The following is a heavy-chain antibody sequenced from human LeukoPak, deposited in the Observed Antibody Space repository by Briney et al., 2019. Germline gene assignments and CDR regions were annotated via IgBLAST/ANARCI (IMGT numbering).Heavy chain of an antibody. J-gene: IGHJ4*02. CDR3: ARDRALGFGEPFDY. Sequence: PGGSLRLSCSASGFPFSSYAMHWVRQAPGKGLEYVSAISDSGGSTYYADSVKGRFTISRDNSKNTLYLQMNSLRAEDTAVYYCARDRALGFGEPFDYWGQGTLVTVSS. CDR1: GFPFSSYA. CDR2: ISDSGGST. D-gene: IGHD3-10*01. V-gene: IGHV3-64*04.